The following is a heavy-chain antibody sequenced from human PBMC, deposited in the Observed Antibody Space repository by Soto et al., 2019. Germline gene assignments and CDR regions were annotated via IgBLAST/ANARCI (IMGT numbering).Heavy chain of an antibody. D-gene: IGHD2-2*01. Sequence: QAQLVQSGAEVRKPGSSVTVSCKASGGTFSNYAISWVRQAPGQGLEWMGGIIPIVGTGSYAQKFQGRVTITADEPTTTAYMELSSLRFEDTAVYYCARVVILVPTASTHYYYHMDVWGPGTTVTVSS. CDR1: GGTFSNYA. V-gene: IGHV1-69*01. J-gene: IGHJ6*02. CDR2: IIPIVGTG. CDR3: ARVVILVPTASTHYYYHMDV.